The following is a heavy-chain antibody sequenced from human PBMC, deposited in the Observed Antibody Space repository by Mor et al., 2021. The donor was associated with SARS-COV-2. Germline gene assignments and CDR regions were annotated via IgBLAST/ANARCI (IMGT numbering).Heavy chain of an antibody. D-gene: IGHD4-17*01. Sequence: AYAASVKGRFTISRDDSKNTAYLQMNSLKTEDTAVYYCTSRYYGDYVGYYYYYGMAVWGQGTTVTVSS. CDR3: TSRYYGDYVGYYYYYGMAV. J-gene: IGHJ6*02. V-gene: IGHV3-73*01.